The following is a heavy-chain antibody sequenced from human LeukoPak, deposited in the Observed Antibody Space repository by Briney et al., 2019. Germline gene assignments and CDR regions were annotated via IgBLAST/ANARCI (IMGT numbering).Heavy chain of an antibody. CDR1: GGTFSSYA. CDR3: ARDRGYSYGDYYYYYGMDV. J-gene: IGHJ6*02. CDR2: IIPILGTA. Sequence: SVNVSCKASGGTFSSYAISWVRQASGQGLEWSGGIIPILGTANYAQKFQGRVTITADESTSTAYMELSSLRSEDTAVYYCARDRGYSYGDYYYYYGMDVWGQGTTVTVSS. V-gene: IGHV1-69*13. D-gene: IGHD5-18*01.